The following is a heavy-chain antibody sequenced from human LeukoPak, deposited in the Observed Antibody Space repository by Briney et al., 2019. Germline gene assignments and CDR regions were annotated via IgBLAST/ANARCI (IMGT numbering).Heavy chain of an antibody. V-gene: IGHV1-18*01. D-gene: IGHD3-22*01. Sequence: ASVKVSCKGSGYTFSSYGISWVRQAPGQGLEWMGWISTYNGNTNYAQKLQGRVTMTTDTSTSTAYMELRSLRSDDTAVYYCAREAYYYDSSNWSGAFDIWGQGTMVTVSS. CDR3: AREAYYYDSSNWSGAFDI. CDR2: ISTYNGNT. J-gene: IGHJ3*02. CDR1: GYTFSSYG.